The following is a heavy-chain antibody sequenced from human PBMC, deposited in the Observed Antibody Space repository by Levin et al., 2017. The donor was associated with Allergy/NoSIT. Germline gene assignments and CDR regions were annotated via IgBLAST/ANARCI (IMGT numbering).Heavy chain of an antibody. Sequence: PGGSLILSCAASGFTLSNYAMSWVRQAPGKGLEWVATISSSGGRTYYADSVKGRTTISRDNFKSTLYLEMSSLRGEDTAVYYCAKDFGIVLVVVAPYDAFEIWGQGTMVSVST. V-gene: IGHV3-23*01. CDR3: AKDFGIVLVVVAPYDAFEI. CDR1: GFTLSNYA. J-gene: IGHJ3*02. D-gene: IGHD2-15*01. CDR2: ISSSGGRT.